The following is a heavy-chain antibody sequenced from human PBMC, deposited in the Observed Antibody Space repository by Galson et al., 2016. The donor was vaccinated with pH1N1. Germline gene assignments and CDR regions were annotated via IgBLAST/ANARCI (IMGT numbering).Heavy chain of an antibody. CDR2: INPSGEST. D-gene: IGHD5-24*01. Sequence: SVKVSCKASGYTFTGYYLHWVRQAPGQGLEWMGIINPSGESTTYAQKFQGRFSMTTDTSTSTLYMELSSLKSEDTAVYYCARDKGIMAAIDYWGQGTLVTVSS. J-gene: IGHJ4*02. V-gene: IGHV1-46*01. CDR1: GYTFTGYY. CDR3: ARDKGIMAAIDY.